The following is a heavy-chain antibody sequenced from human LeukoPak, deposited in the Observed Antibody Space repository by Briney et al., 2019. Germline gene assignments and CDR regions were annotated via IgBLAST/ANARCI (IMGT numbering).Heavy chain of an antibody. D-gene: IGHD4-11*01. Sequence: SETLSLTCSVSGGSISSYYWSWIRQPAGKGLEWIGRIHTSGSTNYNPSLKSRVTMSVDTSKNQFSLKLNSVTAADTAVYYCARVVITDYSELFDPWGQGTLVTVSS. V-gene: IGHV4-4*07. CDR1: GGSISSYY. J-gene: IGHJ5*02. CDR3: ARVVITDYSELFDP. CDR2: IHTSGST.